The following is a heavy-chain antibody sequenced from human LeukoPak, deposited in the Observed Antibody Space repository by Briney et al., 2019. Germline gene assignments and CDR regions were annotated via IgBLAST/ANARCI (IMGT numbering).Heavy chain of an antibody. Sequence: GESLKISCKGSGYSFTSYWIGWVRQMPGKGLEWMGIIYPGDSDTRYSPSFQGQVTISADKSISTAYLQWSSLKASDTAMHYCARLNEYLESWSRQGFDYWGQGTLVTVSS. D-gene: IGHD2/OR15-2a*01. V-gene: IGHV5-51*01. CDR1: GYSFTSYW. CDR3: ARLNEYLESWSRQGFDY. J-gene: IGHJ4*02. CDR2: IYPGDSDT.